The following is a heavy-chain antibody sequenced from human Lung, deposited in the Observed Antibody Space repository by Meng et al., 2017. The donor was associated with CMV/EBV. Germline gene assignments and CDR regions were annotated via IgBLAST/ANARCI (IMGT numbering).Heavy chain of an antibody. Sequence: GGSXRLXCAASGFTFSDYYMSWIRQAPGKGLEWVLYISSSGFTIYYADSVKGRFTISRDNAKNSLCLQMNSLRAEDTAVYYCASLGGGKAAYWGQGTLVTVSS. D-gene: IGHD4-23*01. CDR2: ISSSGFTI. CDR3: ASLGGGKAAY. CDR1: GFTFSDYY. J-gene: IGHJ4*02. V-gene: IGHV3-11*01.